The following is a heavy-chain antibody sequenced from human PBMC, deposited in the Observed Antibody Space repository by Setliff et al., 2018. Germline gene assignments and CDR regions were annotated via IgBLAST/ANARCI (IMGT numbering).Heavy chain of an antibody. CDR1: GASISTTDYY. V-gene: IGHV4-39*07. CDR3: ARYDSSGYSENYYFDY. Sequence: PSETLSLTCTVSGASISTTDYYCGWIRQPPRKGLEWIGCVYYGGNTYYSPTLKSRVTMFVDTSKDQFSLMLYSVTAADTAIYYCARYDSSGYSENYYFDYWGQGTLVTVSS. CDR2: VYYGGNT. D-gene: IGHD3-22*01. J-gene: IGHJ4*02.